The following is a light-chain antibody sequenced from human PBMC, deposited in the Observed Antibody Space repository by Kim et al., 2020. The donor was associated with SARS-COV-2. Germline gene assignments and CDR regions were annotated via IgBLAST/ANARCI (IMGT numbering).Light chain of an antibody. Sequence: DVVMTQSPLSLPVTLGQPASISCRSSESLVHSDGNTYLNWLQQRPGQSPRRLIYKVSNRDSGVPDRFSGSGSGTDFTLKISRVEADDVGVYYCMQGTHWPPVTFGQGTRLEIK. V-gene: IGKV2-30*02. CDR2: KVS. J-gene: IGKJ5*01. CDR1: ESLVHSDGNTY. CDR3: MQGTHWPPVT.